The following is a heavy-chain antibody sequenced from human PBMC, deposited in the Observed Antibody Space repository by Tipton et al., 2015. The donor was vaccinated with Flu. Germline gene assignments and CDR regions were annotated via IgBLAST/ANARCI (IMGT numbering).Heavy chain of an antibody. V-gene: IGHV4-59*01. J-gene: IGHJ5*02. CDR3: ARALVITTTMGGDWFDP. CDR1: GGSISSYY. CDR2: IYYSGST. D-gene: IGHD3-10*01. Sequence: TLSLTCTVSGGSISSYYWSWIRQPPGRGLEWIGDIYYSGSTNYNPSLKSRVTISVDMSKNQFSLNLSSVTAADTAVYYCARALVITTTMGGDWFDPWGQGTLVTVSS.